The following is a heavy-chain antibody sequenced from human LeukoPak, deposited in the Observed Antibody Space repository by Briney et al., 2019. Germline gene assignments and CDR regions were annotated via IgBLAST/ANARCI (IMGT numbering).Heavy chain of an antibody. V-gene: IGHV3-66*01. Sequence: GGSLRLSCAASGFTVSSNYMSWVRQAPGKGLEWVSVIYSGGDTYYADSVKGRFTISRDNSKNRLYLQMNSLRAEDTAVYYCARDYDSSEDGMDVWGQGTTVTVSS. CDR3: ARDYDSSEDGMDV. CDR1: GFTVSSNY. D-gene: IGHD3-22*01. J-gene: IGHJ6*02. CDR2: IYSGGDT.